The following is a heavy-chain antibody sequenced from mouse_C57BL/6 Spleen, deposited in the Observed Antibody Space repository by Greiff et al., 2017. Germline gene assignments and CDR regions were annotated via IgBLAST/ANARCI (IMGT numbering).Heavy chain of an antibody. Sequence: EVQVVESEGGLVQPGSSMKLSCTASGFTFSDYYMAWVRQVPEKGLEWVANINYDGSSTYYLDSLKSRFIISRDNAKNILYLQMSSLKSEDTATYYCARESSYYYGSITYYAMDYWGQGTSVTVSS. CDR1: GFTFSDYY. D-gene: IGHD1-1*01. CDR2: INYDGSST. CDR3: ARESSYYYGSITYYAMDY. V-gene: IGHV5-16*01. J-gene: IGHJ4*01.